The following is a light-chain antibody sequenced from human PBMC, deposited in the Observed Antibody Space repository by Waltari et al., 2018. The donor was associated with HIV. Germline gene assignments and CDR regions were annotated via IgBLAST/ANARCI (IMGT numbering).Light chain of an antibody. CDR1: QSVGNS. Sequence: EIVLTQSPGSLSVSPGESATLSCRASQSVGNSLAWYQHKPGQAPRRLIYGASTRAAGIPPRFSGSGSGTQFTLTISRLQSEDFAVYYCQHYDNWPPWTFGQGTKVEIK. V-gene: IGKV3-15*01. CDR3: QHYDNWPPWT. CDR2: GAS. J-gene: IGKJ1*01.